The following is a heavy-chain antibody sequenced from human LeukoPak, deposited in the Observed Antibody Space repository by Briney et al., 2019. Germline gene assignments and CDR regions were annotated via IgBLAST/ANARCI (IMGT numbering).Heavy chain of an antibody. D-gene: IGHD1-26*01. CDR3: ARRLVSRSYYFDY. J-gene: IGHJ4*02. Sequence: KPSETLSLTCTVSGGSLSSSSFYWGWIRQAPGKRLEWIGSISYTGSTYYNPSLKSRVTISVDTSKNHFSPRLTSVTAADTAVYYCARRLVSRSYYFDYWGQGTLVSVSS. CDR2: ISYTGST. CDR1: GGSLSSSSFY. V-gene: IGHV4-39*01.